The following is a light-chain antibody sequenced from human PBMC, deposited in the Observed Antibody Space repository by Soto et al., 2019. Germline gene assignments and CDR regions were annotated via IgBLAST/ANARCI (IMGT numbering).Light chain of an antibody. CDR1: SSDVGGYDY. CDR2: EVN. J-gene: IGLJ2*01. V-gene: IGLV2-14*01. Sequence: QSAPTQPASVSGSPGQSITISCTATSSDVGGYDYVSWHQQHPGKAPKLMISEVNTRPSGVSNRFSGAKSGNKASLTISGLQAEDEGDYYCCSYTSSGAHVFGGGTKLTVL. CDR3: CSYTSSGAHV.